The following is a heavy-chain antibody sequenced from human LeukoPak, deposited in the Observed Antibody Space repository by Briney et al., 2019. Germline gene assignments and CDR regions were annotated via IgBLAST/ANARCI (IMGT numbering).Heavy chain of an antibody. CDR3: ARDSEVTTVVTPGFDY. V-gene: IGHV3-21*01. J-gene: IGHJ4*02. D-gene: IGHD4-23*01. Sequence: GGSLRLSCAASGFTFSSYSMNWVRQAPGKGLEWVSSISSSSSYIYYADSVKGRFTISRDNAKNSLYLQMNSLRAEDTAVLYCARDSEVTTVVTPGFDYWGQGTLVTVSS. CDR2: ISSSSSYI. CDR1: GFTFSSYS.